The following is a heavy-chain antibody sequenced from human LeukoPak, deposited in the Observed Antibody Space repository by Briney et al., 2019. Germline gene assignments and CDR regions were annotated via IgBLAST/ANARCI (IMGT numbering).Heavy chain of an antibody. V-gene: IGHV3-23*01. CDR1: GFTFSSYA. D-gene: IGHD3-22*01. J-gene: IGHJ4*02. CDR3: AKDSGPYTSVYYGH. CDR2: ISGGGGTT. Sequence: PGGPLRLSCAASGFTFSSYAMSWVRQAPGKRLEWVSAISGGGGTTYYADSVKGRFTISRDNSKNTLFLQMNSLRAEDTAVYYCAKDSGPYTSVYYGHWGQGTLVTVSS.